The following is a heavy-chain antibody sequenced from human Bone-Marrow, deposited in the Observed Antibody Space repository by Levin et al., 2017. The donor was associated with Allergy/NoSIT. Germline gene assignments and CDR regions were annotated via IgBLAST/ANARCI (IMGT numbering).Heavy chain of an antibody. V-gene: IGHV3-74*01. J-gene: IGHJ4*02. CDR3: VGGAPMTY. CDR2: INSDGSST. D-gene: IGHD3-16*01. CDR1: GFSFSSSW. Sequence: PGESLKISCAASGFSFSSSWMYWVRQSPGKGLVWVSRINSDGSSTSHADYVEGRFTISRDNAKNTLHLEMNSLRAEDTAVYYCVGGAPMTYWGQGTLVTVSS.